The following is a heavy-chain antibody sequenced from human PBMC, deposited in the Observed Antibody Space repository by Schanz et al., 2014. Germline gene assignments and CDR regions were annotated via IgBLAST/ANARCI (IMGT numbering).Heavy chain of an antibody. Sequence: EVQLVESGGGVVQPGRSLRLSCAASGFTFSTHAMAWVRQAPGKGLEWVSSINTGGDSTYYADSVKGRFTISRDNSRDAVYLQMNSLTADDTAMYYCARWFLIRGVILDSWGQGTLVTVSS. J-gene: IGHJ4*02. CDR1: GFTFSTHA. CDR2: INTGGDST. V-gene: IGHV3-23*04. D-gene: IGHD3-10*01. CDR3: ARWFLIRGVILDS.